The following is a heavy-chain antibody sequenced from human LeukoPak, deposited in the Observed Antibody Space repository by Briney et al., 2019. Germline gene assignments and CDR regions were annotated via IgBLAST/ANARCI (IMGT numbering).Heavy chain of an antibody. D-gene: IGHD1-7*01. Sequence: PGGSLRLSCAASGFTFSNYAMSWVRQAPGKGLEWVSAITDSGGGTYYADSVKGRFTISRDNSESTLYLQMHSLRAEDTAVYYCAKHLNGTKSSDYWGQGALVTVSS. CDR2: ITDSGGGT. V-gene: IGHV3-23*01. CDR3: AKHLNGTKSSDY. CDR1: GFTFSNYA. J-gene: IGHJ4*02.